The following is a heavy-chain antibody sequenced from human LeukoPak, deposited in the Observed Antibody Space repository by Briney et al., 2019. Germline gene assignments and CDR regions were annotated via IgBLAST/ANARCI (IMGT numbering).Heavy chain of an antibody. V-gene: IGHV3-48*01. J-gene: IGHJ4*02. CDR3: ARDPDF. CDR2: ISSSSGTI. CDR1: GFTFSNYG. Sequence: GGSLRLSCAASGFTFSNYGMNWVRQAPGKGLDWVSYISSSSGTIYYADSVKGRFTISRDNAKNSLYLQMNSLRAEHTAVYYCARDPDFWGQGILVTVSS.